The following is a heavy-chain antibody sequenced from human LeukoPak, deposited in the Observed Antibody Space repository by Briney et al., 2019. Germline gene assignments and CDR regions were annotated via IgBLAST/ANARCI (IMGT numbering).Heavy chain of an antibody. D-gene: IGHD4-11*01. CDR1: GGSISSYY. CDR2: IYYSGST. V-gene: IGHV4-59*01. Sequence: SETLSLTCTVSGGSISSYYWSWIRQPPGKELEWIGYIYYSGSTNYNPSLKSRVTISVDTSKNQFSLKLSSVTAADTAVYYCARVDYSNYYYYGMDVWGQGTTVTVSS. CDR3: ARVDYSNYYYYGMDV. J-gene: IGHJ6*02.